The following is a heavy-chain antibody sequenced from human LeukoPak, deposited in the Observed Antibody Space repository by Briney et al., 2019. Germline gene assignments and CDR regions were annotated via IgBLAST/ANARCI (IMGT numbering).Heavy chain of an antibody. Sequence: PGGSLRLSCAASGFTFSAYEMNWVRQAPGKGLEPVSYISGSGNSISYADSVRGRFTISRDNAKNSLYLQMNSLRAEDTAVYYCARDDGYGYYYYYYYMDVWGKGTTVTVSS. CDR2: ISGSGNSI. V-gene: IGHV3-48*03. J-gene: IGHJ6*03. CDR3: ARDDGYGYYYYYYYMDV. D-gene: IGHD5-12*01. CDR1: GFTFSAYE.